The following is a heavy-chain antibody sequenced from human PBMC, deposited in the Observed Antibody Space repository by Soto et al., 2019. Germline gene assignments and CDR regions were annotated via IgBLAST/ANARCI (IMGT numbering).Heavy chain of an antibody. CDR2: IYYSGST. CDR3: ARNSPLFENDYYGLVV. J-gene: IGHJ6*02. Sequence: SETLSLTCTVSGGSISSSSYYWGWIRQPPGKGLEWIGSIYYSGSTYYNPSLKSRVTISVDTSKNQFSLRLTSVTAADTAVYYCARNSPLFENDYYGLVVWGPGTSVTVSS. V-gene: IGHV4-39*01. CDR1: GGSISSSSYY. D-gene: IGHD3-10*01.